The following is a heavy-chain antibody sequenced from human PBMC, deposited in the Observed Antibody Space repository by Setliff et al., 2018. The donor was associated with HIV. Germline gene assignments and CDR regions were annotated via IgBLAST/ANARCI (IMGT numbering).Heavy chain of an antibody. CDR2: ISTSGSNT. J-gene: IGHJ6*02. D-gene: IGHD7-27*01. CDR1: GFTFDSYE. Sequence: GGSLRLSCAASGFTFDSYEMNWVRQAPGKGLEWVSYISTSGSNTFYADSVKGRFSISRDNAKNSLYLQLNSLRAEDTAAYYCAGGTGYYYYYGMDVWGQGTTVTVSS. CDR3: AGGTGYYYYYGMDV. V-gene: IGHV3-48*03.